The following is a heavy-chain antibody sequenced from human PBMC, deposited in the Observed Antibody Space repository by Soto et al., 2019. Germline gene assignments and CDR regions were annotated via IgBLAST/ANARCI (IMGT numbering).Heavy chain of an antibody. CDR1: GFSLSTSGVG. Sequence: QITLKESGPTLVRPPQTLTLTCAFSGFSLSTSGVGVGWIRQPPGKALEWLAVIYWDDSKHYSPSLRSRLTINKDTSKNQVVLTMTNMDPLDTGTYYCAHKGPEDWPLDYWGQGTLVTVSS. D-gene: IGHD3-9*01. J-gene: IGHJ4*02. CDR3: AHKGPEDWPLDY. V-gene: IGHV2-5*02. CDR2: IYWDDSK.